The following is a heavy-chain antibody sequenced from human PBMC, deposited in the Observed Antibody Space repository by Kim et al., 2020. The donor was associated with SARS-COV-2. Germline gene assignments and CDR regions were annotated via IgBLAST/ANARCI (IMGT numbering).Heavy chain of an antibody. J-gene: IGHJ6*02. CDR3: ARGSYQSYDFWSGNSDSMDV. D-gene: IGHD3-3*01. Sequence: GRFTIARDNAKNTLYLQMNSLRVEDTAVYYCARGSYQSYDFWSGNSDSMDVWGQGTTVTVSS. V-gene: IGHV3-30*07.